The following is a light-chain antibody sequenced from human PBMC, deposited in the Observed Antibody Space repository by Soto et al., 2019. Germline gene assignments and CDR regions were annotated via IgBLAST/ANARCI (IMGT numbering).Light chain of an antibody. Sequence: QSALTQPASVSGSPGQSITISCSGTSSDIGTYDHVAWFQQFPGKTPKLVIYSVSDRPSGVSYRFSGSKSGNTASLTISGLQADDEADYYLISYTVSRSYVFGTGTKVPS. V-gene: IGLV2-14*01. J-gene: IGLJ1*01. CDR3: ISYTVSRSYV. CDR1: SSDIGTYDH. CDR2: SVS.